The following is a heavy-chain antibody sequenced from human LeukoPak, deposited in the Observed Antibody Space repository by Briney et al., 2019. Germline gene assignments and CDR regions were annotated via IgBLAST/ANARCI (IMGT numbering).Heavy chain of an antibody. V-gene: IGHV3-30*18. CDR3: ANLPSY. CDR1: GFTFSSYD. D-gene: IGHD2-2*01. Sequence: GGSLRLSCAASGFTFSSYDIHCVRQAPDKGLEWVAVISYDGSNKFYADSVKGRFTISRDNSKNTLSLQMNSLRAEDTAVYYCANLPSYWGQGTLVTVSS. J-gene: IGHJ4*02. CDR2: ISYDGSNK.